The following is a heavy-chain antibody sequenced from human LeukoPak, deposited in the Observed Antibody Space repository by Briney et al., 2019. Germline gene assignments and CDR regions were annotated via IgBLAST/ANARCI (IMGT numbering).Heavy chain of an antibody. Sequence: SETLSLTCTVSGDSLSSSSYYWSWIRQPAGKGLEWIGRIYTSGSTNYNPSLKSRVTISVDTSKKQFSLKLRSVTAADTAVYYCARGPPMWEQDYYYYYYMDVWGNGTTVTVSS. CDR2: IYTSGST. D-gene: IGHD1-26*01. V-gene: IGHV4-61*02. J-gene: IGHJ6*03. CDR3: ARGPPMWEQDYYYYYYMDV. CDR1: GDSLSSSSYY.